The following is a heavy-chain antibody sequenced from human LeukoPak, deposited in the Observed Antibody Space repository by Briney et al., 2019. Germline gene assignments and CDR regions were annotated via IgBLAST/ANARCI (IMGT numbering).Heavy chain of an antibody. V-gene: IGHV3-43*01. Sequence: PGGSLRLSCAASGFTFDDYTMHWVRQAPGKGLEWVSLISWDGGSTYYADSVKGRFTISRDNSKNSLYLQMNSLRTEDTALYYCAKDQYSGYDYFFGRGNAFDIWGQGTMVTVSS. J-gene: IGHJ3*02. D-gene: IGHD5-12*01. CDR2: ISWDGGST. CDR1: GFTFDDYT. CDR3: AKDQYSGYDYFFGRGNAFDI.